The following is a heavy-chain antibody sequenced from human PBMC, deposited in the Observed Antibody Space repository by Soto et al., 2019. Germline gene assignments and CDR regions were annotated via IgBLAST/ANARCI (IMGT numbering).Heavy chain of an antibody. D-gene: IGHD3-10*01. J-gene: IGHJ6*02. CDR3: SITMVRGVISPPAYYYYYGMDV. V-gene: IGHV5-10-1*01. Sequence: PRGAPKNSRKGSWFRLTSYLISWGPQMPGESLEWEGRIDPSDSYTNYSPSFQGHVTISADKSISTAYLQWSSLKASDTAMYYCSITMVRGVISPPAYYYYYGMDVWGQGTTVTVSS. CDR1: WFRLTSYL. CDR2: IDPSDSYT.